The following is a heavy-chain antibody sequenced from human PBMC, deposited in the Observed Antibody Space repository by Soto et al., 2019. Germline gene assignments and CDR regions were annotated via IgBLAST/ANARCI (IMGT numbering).Heavy chain of an antibody. J-gene: IGHJ5*02. V-gene: IGHV1-8*01. Sequence: QVQLVQSGAEVKKPGASVKVSCKASGYTFTSYDINWVRQATGQGLEWMGWMNPNSGNTGYAQKFQGRVTMTRNTSINTAYMELSSLRSEDTAVYYCARKGVSRRANWFDPWGQGTLFTVSS. CDR3: ARKGVSRRANWFDP. CDR2: MNPNSGNT. CDR1: GYTFTSYD. D-gene: IGHD6-13*01.